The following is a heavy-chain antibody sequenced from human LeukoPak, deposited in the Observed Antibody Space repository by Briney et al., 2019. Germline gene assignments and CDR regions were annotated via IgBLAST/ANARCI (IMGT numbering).Heavy chain of an antibody. CDR3: AKTRDCSGGACALDY. CDR1: GFTFSSYA. D-gene: IGHD2-15*01. V-gene: IGHV3-23*01. CDR2: ISGSVGNT. Sequence: GGSLRLSCAASGFTFSSYAMTRVRQAPGKGLEWVSSISGSVGNTYYADSVRGRFTVSRDNSKNTLYLQMSSLRADDTALYYCAKTRDCSGGACALDYWGQGTLVTVSS. J-gene: IGHJ4*02.